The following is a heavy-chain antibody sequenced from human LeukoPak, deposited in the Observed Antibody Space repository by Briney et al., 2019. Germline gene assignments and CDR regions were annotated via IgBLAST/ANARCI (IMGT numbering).Heavy chain of an antibody. CDR3: AKTSRVNSAYDSPFDY. V-gene: IGHV3-23*01. J-gene: IGHJ4*02. Sequence: GGSLRLSCAASGFTFSSYAMSWVRQAPGKGLEWVSAISGSGGSTYYADSVKGRFTISRDNSENTLYLQMNSLRAEDTAIYYCAKTSRVNSAYDSPFDYWGQGTLVTVSS. CDR1: GFTFSSYA. CDR2: ISGSGGST. D-gene: IGHD5-12*01.